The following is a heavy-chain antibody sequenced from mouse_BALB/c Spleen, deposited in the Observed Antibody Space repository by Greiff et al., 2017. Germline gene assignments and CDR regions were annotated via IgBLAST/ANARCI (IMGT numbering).Heavy chain of an antibody. CDR3: ARWGGPSWFAY. Sequence: QVQLKESGAELVRPGSSVKISCKASGYAFSSYWMNWVKQRPGQGLEWIGQIYPGDGDTNYNGKFKGKATLTADKSSSTAYMQLSSLTSEDSAVYFCARWGGPSWFAYWGQGTLVTVSA. J-gene: IGHJ3*01. CDR2: IYPGDGDT. CDR1: GYAFSSYW. V-gene: IGHV1-80*01.